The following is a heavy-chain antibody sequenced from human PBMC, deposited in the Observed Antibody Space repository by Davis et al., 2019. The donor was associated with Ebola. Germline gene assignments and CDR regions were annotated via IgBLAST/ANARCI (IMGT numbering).Heavy chain of an antibody. CDR3: ARDRGAGGSDY. Sequence: HTGGSLRLSCAASGFTFSSYWVHWVRQAPGKGLVWVSRINTDGSSTSYADSVKGRFTISRDNAKNSLYLQMNSLRAEDTAVYYCARDRGAGGSDYWGQGTLVTVSS. V-gene: IGHV3-74*01. CDR1: GFTFSSYW. CDR2: INTDGSST. D-gene: IGHD3-10*01. J-gene: IGHJ4*02.